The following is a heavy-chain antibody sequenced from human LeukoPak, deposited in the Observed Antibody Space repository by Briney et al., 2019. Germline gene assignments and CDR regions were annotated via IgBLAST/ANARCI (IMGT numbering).Heavy chain of an antibody. V-gene: IGHV1-69*04. Sequence: SVKVSCKASGGTFSSYAISWVRQAPEQGREWVVRIIPILGIANYEQKFQGRVTINADKSTSTAHMEVSSVRSEDTAVYYCARGSGSQNYYYRIDGRGQRTKVGVSS. CDR2: IIPILGIA. J-gene: IGHJ6*02. CDR3: ARGSGSQNYYYRIDG. CDR1: GGTFSSYA. D-gene: IGHD1-26*01.